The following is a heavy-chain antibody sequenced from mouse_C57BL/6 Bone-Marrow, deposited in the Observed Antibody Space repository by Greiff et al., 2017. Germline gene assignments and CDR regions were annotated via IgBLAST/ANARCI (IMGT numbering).Heavy chain of an antibody. CDR1: GFTFSSYG. V-gene: IGHV5-6*02. CDR3: AREVYYYAMDY. Sequence: DVKLVESGGDLVKPGGSLKLSCAASGFTFSSYGMSWVRQTPDKRLEWVATISSGGSYTYYPDSVKGRFTISRDNAKNTLYLQMSSLKSEDTAMYYCAREVYYYAMDYWGKGTSGTVSS. CDR2: ISSGGSYT. J-gene: IGHJ4*01.